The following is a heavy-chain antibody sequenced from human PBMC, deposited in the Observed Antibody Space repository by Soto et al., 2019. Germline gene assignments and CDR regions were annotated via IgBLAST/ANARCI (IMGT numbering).Heavy chain of an antibody. Sequence: GGSLRLSCAASGFTLSSYAMSWVRQAPGKGLEWVSAISGNGGSTYYADSVKGRFTISRDNSKNTLYLQMNRLRAEDTAVYYCAKAFIGSSVVPSTNFDSWGQGTLVTVSS. CDR3: AKAFIGSSVVPSTNFDS. CDR1: GFTLSSYA. CDR2: ISGNGGST. J-gene: IGHJ4*02. D-gene: IGHD2-2*01. V-gene: IGHV3-23*01.